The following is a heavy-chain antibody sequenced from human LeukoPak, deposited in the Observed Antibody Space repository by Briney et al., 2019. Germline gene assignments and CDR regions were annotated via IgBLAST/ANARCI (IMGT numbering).Heavy chain of an antibody. J-gene: IGHJ4*02. CDR1: GFTFSSYA. Sequence: GGSLRLSCAASGFTFSSYAMHWVRQAPGKGLEWVAVISYDGSNKCYADSVKGRFTISRDNSKNTLYLQMNSLRAEDTAVYYCARTELGIANGFDYWGQGTLVTVSS. D-gene: IGHD6-13*01. CDR3: ARTELGIANGFDY. V-gene: IGHV3-30-3*01. CDR2: ISYDGSNK.